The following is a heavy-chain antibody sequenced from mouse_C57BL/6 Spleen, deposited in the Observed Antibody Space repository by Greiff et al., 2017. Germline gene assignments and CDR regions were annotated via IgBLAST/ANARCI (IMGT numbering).Heavy chain of an antibody. J-gene: IGHJ2*01. V-gene: IGHV1-81*01. D-gene: IGHD1-2*01. Sequence: VQLQQSGAELARPGASVKLSCKASGYTFTSYGISWVKQRTGQGLEWIGEIYPRSGNTYYNEKFKGKATLTADKSSSTAYMELRSLTSEDSAVYFCAKGYYGSYYFDYWGKGTPLTVSS. CDR1: GYTFTSYG. CDR2: IYPRSGNT. CDR3: AKGYYGSYYFDY.